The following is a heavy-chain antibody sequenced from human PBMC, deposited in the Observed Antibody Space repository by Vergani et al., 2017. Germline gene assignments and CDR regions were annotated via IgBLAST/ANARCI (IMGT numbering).Heavy chain of an antibody. D-gene: IGHD6-19*01. Sequence: EVQLVESGGGLVKPGGSLRLSCAASGFTFSTYSMNWVRTAPGKGLEWVSSIRRSSSYLYYADSLTGRFPIARDHAKNSLYLQMNSLRAEDTAVYYCSGDGLYVTYVRPNDYWGQGTLVTVSS. CDR3: SGDGLYVTYVRPNDY. J-gene: IGHJ4*02. CDR1: GFTFSTYS. V-gene: IGHV3-21*01. CDR2: IRRSSSYL.